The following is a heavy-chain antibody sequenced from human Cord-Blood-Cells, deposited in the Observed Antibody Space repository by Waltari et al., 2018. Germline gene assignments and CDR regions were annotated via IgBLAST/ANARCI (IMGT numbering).Heavy chain of an antibody. CDR1: VYTFPGFS. CDR2: FDPEDGET. J-gene: IGHJ4*02. Sequence: VQLVPPGAEVKKPGASVTDSCKVSVYTFPGFSMHWVRQAPGKGLEWMGGFDPEDGETIYAQKFQGRVTMTEDTSTDTAYMELSSLRSEDTAVYYCAWAGGSYFDYWGQGTLDTVSS. D-gene: IGHD1-26*01. V-gene: IGHV1-24*01. CDR3: AWAGGSYFDY.